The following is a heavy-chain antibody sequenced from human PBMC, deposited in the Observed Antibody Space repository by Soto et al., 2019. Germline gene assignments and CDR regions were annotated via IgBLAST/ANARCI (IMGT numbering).Heavy chain of an antibody. CDR3: ARRAETNGWNGFGADKYYFDF. Sequence: ASVKFSCKASGYTFTGYYMHWVRPAPGQGLEWMGWMNPNSGNTGYAQKFQGRVTMTSDTSISTAHMELSRLRSDDTAVYYCARRAETNGWNGFGADKYYFDFWGQGTLVTFSS. CDR2: MNPNSGNT. J-gene: IGHJ4*02. CDR1: GYTFTGYY. V-gene: IGHV1-2*02. D-gene: IGHD1-1*01.